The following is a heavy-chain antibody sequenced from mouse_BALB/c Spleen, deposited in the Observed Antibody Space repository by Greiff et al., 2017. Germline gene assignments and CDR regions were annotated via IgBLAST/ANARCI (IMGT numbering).Heavy chain of an antibody. CDR3: ARDGNYDGYLAY. Sequence: VQLQESGAELAKPGASVKMSCKASGYTFTSYWMHWVKQRPGQGLEWIGYINPSTGYTEYNQKFKDKATLTADKSSSTAYMQLSSLTSEDSAVYYCARDGNYDGYLAYWGQGTLVTVSA. D-gene: IGHD2-3*01. V-gene: IGHV1-7*01. J-gene: IGHJ3*01. CDR2: INPSTGYT. CDR1: GYTFTSYW.